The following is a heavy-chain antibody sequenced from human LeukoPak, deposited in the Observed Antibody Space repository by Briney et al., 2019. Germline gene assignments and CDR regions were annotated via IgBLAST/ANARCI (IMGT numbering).Heavy chain of an antibody. CDR1: SGSISSGSYY. D-gene: IGHD5-18*01. CDR3: ARSGYTSGYADY. CDR2: IHTSGST. J-gene: IGHJ4*02. V-gene: IGHV4-61*02. Sequence: SQTLSLTCTVSSGSISSGSYYWSWIRQPAGKGLEWIGRIHTSGSTNYNPSLKSRVTISLDTSKNQFSLKLSSVTAADTAVYFCARSGYTSGYADYWGQGILVTVPS.